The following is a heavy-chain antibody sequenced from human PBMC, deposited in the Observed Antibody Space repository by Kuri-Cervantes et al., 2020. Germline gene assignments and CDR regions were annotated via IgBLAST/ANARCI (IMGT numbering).Heavy chain of an antibody. J-gene: IGHJ6*02. CDR3: ARGLGSGSYYYYYYGMDV. D-gene: IGHD3-10*01. CDR1: GCTFTSYG. V-gene: IGHV1-18*01. Sequence: ASVKVSCKASGCTFTSYGISWVRQAPGQGLEWMGWISAYNGNTNYAQKLQGRVTMTRNTSISTAYMELSSLRSEDTAVYYCARGLGSGSYYYYYYGMDVWGQGTTVTVSS. CDR2: ISAYNGNT.